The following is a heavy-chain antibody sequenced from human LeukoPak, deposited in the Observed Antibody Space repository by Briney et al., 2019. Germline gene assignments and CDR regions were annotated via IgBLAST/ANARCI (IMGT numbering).Heavy chain of an antibody. J-gene: IGHJ6*02. CDR2: IKTDGTYT. Sequence: PWGSLRLSCAVSGFTFSRYWMHWIRHAPGKGLVWVSRIKTDGTYTSYADSVKGRFTISRDNAKSTLYLQMNALRGEDTAVYYCASEEGGLDVWGQGTTVTVSS. V-gene: IGHV3-74*01. CDR1: GFTFSRYW. CDR3: ASEEGGLDV.